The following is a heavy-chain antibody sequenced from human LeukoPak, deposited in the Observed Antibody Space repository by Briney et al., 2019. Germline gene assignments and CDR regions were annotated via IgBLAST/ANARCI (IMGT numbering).Heavy chain of an antibody. CDR1: GGSISSYY. CDR2: IYTSGST. D-gene: IGHD6-13*01. J-gene: IGHJ3*02. CDR3: ARDRQLARDDAFDI. V-gene: IGHV4-4*07. Sequence: SETLSLTCTVSGGSISSYYWSWIRQPAGKGLEWIGRIYTSGSTNYNPSLKSRVTMSVDTSKNQFSLKLSSVTAADTAVYYCARDRQLARDDAFDIWGQGTMVTVSS.